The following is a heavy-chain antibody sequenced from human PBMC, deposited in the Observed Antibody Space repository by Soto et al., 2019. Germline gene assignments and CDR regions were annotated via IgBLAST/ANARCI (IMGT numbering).Heavy chain of an antibody. D-gene: IGHD2-8*01. CDR3: ARESVRPHLPPPPDY. J-gene: IGHJ4*02. CDR1: GFTFSSYA. Sequence: GSLRLSCAASGFTFSSYAMHWVRQAPGKGLEYVSGISSTGAYTYYAASLKGRFTISRDNSQNTVDLQMGSLRVEDTAVYYCARESVRPHLPPPPDYWGQGTLVTVS. CDR2: ISSTGAYT. V-gene: IGHV3-64*02.